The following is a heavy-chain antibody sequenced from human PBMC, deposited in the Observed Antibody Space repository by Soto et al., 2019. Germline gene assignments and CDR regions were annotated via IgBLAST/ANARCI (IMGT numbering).Heavy chain of an antibody. CDR3: AREVQVHTPAFVY. V-gene: IGHV1-69*19. J-gene: IGHJ4*02. D-gene: IGHD3-10*01. CDR2: ISPMFGAA. Sequence: PGQGPEWMGDISPMFGAANYAPKFQGRVTITADESTGTSYMQLSSLTSEDTALYFCAREVQVHTPAFVYWGQGTLVTVSS.